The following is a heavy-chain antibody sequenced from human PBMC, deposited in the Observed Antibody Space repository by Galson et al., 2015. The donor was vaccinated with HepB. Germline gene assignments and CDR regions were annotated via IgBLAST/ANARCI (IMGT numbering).Heavy chain of an antibody. CDR2: ISNGGGST. CDR1: GFTFSSYA. CDR3: AKELGATPPFDS. J-gene: IGHJ4*02. Sequence: SLRLSCAASGFTFSSYAMTWVRQAPGKGLEWVSAISNGGGSTYYADSVKGRFTISRDNSKNTLYLRMNSLRAEDTATYYCAKELGATPPFDSWGQGTLVTVSS. V-gene: IGHV3-23*01. D-gene: IGHD1-26*01.